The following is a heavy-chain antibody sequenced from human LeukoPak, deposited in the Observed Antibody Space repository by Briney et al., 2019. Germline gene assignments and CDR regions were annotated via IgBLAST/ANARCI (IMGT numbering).Heavy chain of an antibody. J-gene: IGHJ5*02. D-gene: IGHD3-16*01. CDR2: INHSGST. CDR1: GGSFSGYY. V-gene: IGHV4-34*01. Sequence: SETLSLTCAVYGGSFSGYYWSWIRQPPGKGLEWIWEINHSGSTNYDPSLKTRVTISVDTSKNQFSLKLSSVTAADTAVYYCARGLGGVVPSNVQSWFDPWGQGTLVTVSS. CDR3: ARGLGGVVPSNVQSWFDP.